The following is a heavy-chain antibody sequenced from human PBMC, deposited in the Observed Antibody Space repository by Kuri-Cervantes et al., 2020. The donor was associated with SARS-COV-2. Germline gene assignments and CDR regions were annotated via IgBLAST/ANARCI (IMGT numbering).Heavy chain of an antibody. Sequence: GESLKISCAASGFTFSDYYMSWIRQAPGKGLEWISYISYSGTYTKYTDSVKGRFSVSRDNTENSLVLQMNSLRAEDTAVYYCARVLGYCSSTSCSPYGMDVWGQGTTVTVSS. CDR3: ARVLGYCSSTSCSPYGMDV. J-gene: IGHJ6*02. V-gene: IGHV3-11*06. CDR2: ISYSGTYT. D-gene: IGHD2-2*01. CDR1: GFTFSDYY.